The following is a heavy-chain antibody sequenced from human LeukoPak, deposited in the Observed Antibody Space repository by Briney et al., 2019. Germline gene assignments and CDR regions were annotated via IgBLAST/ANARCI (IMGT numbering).Heavy chain of an antibody. V-gene: IGHV3-74*01. D-gene: IGHD2-15*01. J-gene: IGHJ3*02. CDR3: ASNCSGGSCYGAFDI. CDR1: GFTFSSNW. CDR2: INSDGSST. Sequence: GRSLRLSCAASGFTFSSNWMHWVRQAPGKGLVWVSRINSDGSSTSYADSVKGRFTISRDNAKNTLYLQMNSLRAEDTAVYYCASNCSGGSCYGAFDIWGQGTMVTVSS.